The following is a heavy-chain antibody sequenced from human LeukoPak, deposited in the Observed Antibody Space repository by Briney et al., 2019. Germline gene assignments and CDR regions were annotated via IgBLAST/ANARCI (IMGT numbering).Heavy chain of an antibody. CDR1: GGTFSSYA. CDR2: IIPILGTA. D-gene: IGHD1-26*01. CDR3: ARVVVGADAEYFQH. J-gene: IGHJ1*01. V-gene: IGHV1-69*05. Sequence: GSSVKVSCKASGGTFSSYAISWVRQAPGQGLEWMGGIIPILGTANYAQKFQGTVTITTDESTSTAYMLLSSLRSEDTAVYYCARVVVGADAEYFQHWGQGTLVTVSS.